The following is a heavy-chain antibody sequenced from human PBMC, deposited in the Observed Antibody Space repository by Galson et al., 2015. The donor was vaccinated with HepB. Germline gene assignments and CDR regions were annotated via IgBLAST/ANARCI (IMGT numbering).Heavy chain of an antibody. D-gene: IGHD6-13*01. Sequence: SLRLSCAASGFTFSSYAMTWVRQAPGKGLEWVSLISKSDGSTYYADSVKGRFTISRDNSKNTLYLQMNSLRDEDTAVYYCARDFRGSSWYGGYWGQGTLVTVSS. CDR3: ARDFRGSSWYGGY. V-gene: IGHV3-23*01. J-gene: IGHJ4*02. CDR1: GFTFSSYA. CDR2: ISKSDGST.